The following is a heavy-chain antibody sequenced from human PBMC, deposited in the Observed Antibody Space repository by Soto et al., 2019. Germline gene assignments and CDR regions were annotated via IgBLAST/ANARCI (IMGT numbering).Heavy chain of an antibody. V-gene: IGHV1-46*01. CDR1: GYTFTSNY. D-gene: IGHD2-2*01. CDR2: INPSGGTT. Sequence: QVQLVQSGAEVKKPGASVKVSCKASGYTFTSNYIHWLRQAPGQGLDWMGIINPSGGTTTYAQRFQGRVTMTRDTSTSTVYMDLSSLRSEDRAVYYCARVPYYCLSTACFDFWGQGSLVTVSS. J-gene: IGHJ4*02. CDR3: ARVPYYCLSTACFDF.